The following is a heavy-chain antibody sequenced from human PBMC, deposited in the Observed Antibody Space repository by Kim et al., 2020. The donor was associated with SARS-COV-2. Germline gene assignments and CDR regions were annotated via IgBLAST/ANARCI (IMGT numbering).Heavy chain of an antibody. J-gene: IGHJ4*02. V-gene: IGHV3-21*04. CDR2: ISSSSRYI. CDR1: GFTFSSYS. CDR3: ARVLTSGWSYFDY. D-gene: IGHD6-19*01. Sequence: GGSLRLSCAASGFTFSSYSMNWVRQAPGKGLEWISSISSSSRYIYYADSVKGRFTISRDNARASLYLQMNSLRAEDTAVYYCARVLTSGWSYFDYWGQGTLVTVSS.